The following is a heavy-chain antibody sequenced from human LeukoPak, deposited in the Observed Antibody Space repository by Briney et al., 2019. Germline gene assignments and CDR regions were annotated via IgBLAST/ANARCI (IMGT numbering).Heavy chain of an antibody. CDR1: GGSISDYF. J-gene: IGHJ3*01. Sequence: SETLSLTCSVSGGSISDYFWGWIRQPPGKGLEWIGHVYYIGKPACSPSLESRVSISVDTSKNQFSLELTSVTAADTAVYYCARRFRTGGDLHHDAYDVWGQGTVVTVSS. D-gene: IGHD3-16*01. CDR3: ARRFRTGGDLHHDAYDV. V-gene: IGHV4-59*12. CDR2: VYYIGKP.